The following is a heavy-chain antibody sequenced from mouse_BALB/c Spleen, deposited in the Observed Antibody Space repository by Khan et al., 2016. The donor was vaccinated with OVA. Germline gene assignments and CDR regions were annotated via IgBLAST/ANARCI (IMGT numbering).Heavy chain of an antibody. D-gene: IGHD2-14*01. CDR3: ARGGAAYYRNDGGAMEY. CDR1: GYTFTTAG. Sequence: QVQLKQSGPELKKPGETVRISCKASGYTFTTAGIQWVQKMPGKGLKWIGWINTHSGVPKYAEDFKGRFAFSLEISVNTAYLQITNLKNEDTATYFWARGGAAYYRNDGGAMEYWGQGTSVNVSS. J-gene: IGHJ4*01. V-gene: IGHV9-4*02. CDR2: INTHSGVP.